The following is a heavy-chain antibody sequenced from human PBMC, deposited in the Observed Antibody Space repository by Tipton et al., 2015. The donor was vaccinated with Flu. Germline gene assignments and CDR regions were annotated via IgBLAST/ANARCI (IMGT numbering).Heavy chain of an antibody. Sequence: QLVQSGAEVKKPGASVKVSCKASGYTFTSYGISWVRQAPGQGLEWMGWISAYNGNTNYAQKLQGRVTMTTDTSTSTAYMELRSLRSDDTAVYYCARDRCYDFWSGYPLGYYYYYMDVWGKGTTVTVSS. V-gene: IGHV1-18*04. CDR1: GYTFTSYG. D-gene: IGHD3-3*01. J-gene: IGHJ6*03. CDR2: ISAYNGNT. CDR3: ARDRCYDFWSGYPLGYYYYYMDV.